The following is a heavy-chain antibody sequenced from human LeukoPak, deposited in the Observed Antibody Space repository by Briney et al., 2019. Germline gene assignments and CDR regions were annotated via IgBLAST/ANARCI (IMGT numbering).Heavy chain of an antibody. J-gene: IGHJ4*02. Sequence: GGSLRLSCAASGFTFTHHAMHWVRQAPGKGLEWVAVIRHDGSGANYAESVKGRFTISRDNSKNTLYLQMNSLSAEDTAVYYCAKDGGWNFDYWGQGTLVTFSS. CDR2: IRHDGSGA. D-gene: IGHD6-19*01. V-gene: IGHV3-30*02. CDR1: GFTFTHHA. CDR3: AKDGGWNFDY.